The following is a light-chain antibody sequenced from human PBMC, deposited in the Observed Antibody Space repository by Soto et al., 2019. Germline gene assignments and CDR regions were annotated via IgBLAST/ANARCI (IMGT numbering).Light chain of an antibody. J-gene: IGLJ2*01. CDR2: EDD. Sequence: QSALTQPASVSGSPGQSIAISCTETSSDVGNYHFVSWYQQHPGKAPKIMIYEDDKRPSGVSNRFSGSKSGNTASLTISGLQAEDEADYYCCSYEPSVVFGGGTKLTVL. CDR1: SSDVGNYHF. V-gene: IGLV2-23*01. CDR3: CSYEPSVV.